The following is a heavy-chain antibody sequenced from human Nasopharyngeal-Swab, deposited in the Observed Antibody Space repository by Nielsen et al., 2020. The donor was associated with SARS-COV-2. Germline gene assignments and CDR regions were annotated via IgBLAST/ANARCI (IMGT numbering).Heavy chain of an antibody. D-gene: IGHD6-19*01. Sequence: WVRQAPGQGLEWMGWINTNTGNPTYAQGFTGRFVFSLDTSVSTAYLRISSLKAEDTAVYYCAVHVAGDRPPFDPWGQGTLVTVSS. J-gene: IGHJ5*02. CDR2: INTNTGNP. V-gene: IGHV7-4-1*02. CDR3: AVHVAGDRPPFDP.